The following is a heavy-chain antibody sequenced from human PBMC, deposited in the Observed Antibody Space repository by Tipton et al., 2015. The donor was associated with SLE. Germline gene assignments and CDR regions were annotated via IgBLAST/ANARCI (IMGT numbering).Heavy chain of an antibody. J-gene: IGHJ2*01. CDR2: IFYSGDT. D-gene: IGHD6-19*01. CDR1: GGSVNSYY. V-gene: IGHV4-59*02. Sequence: TLSLTCTVSGGSVNSYYWSWIRQPPGKGLEWIGYIFYSGDTNYNPSLKSRVTMSLGMSNNQFSLKLTSVTATDTAFYYCARRGSGWYADWYFDLWGRGTLVTVSS. CDR3: ARRGSGWYADWYFDL.